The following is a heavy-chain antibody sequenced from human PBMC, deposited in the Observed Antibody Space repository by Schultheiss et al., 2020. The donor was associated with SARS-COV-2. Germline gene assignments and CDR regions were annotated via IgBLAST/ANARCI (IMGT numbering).Heavy chain of an antibody. V-gene: IGHV4-39*07. CDR3: AKSFAVYGDYGDAFDI. CDR2: IYYSGST. Sequence: SQTLSLTCTVSGGSISSSSYYWGWIRQPPGKGLEWIGSIYYSGSTYYNPSLKSRVTISVDTSKNQFSLKLSSVTAADTAVYYCAKSFAVYGDYGDAFDIWGQGTMVTVSS. CDR1: GGSISSSSYY. J-gene: IGHJ3*02. D-gene: IGHD4-17*01.